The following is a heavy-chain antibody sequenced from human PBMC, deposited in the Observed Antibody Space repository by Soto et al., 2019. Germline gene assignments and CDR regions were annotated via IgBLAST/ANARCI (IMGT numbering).Heavy chain of an antibody. D-gene: IGHD2-15*01. CDR2: IYYSGST. Sequence: LSLTCTVSGGSISSGDYYWSWIRQPPGKGLEWIGYIYYSGSTYYNPSLKSRVTISVDTSKNQFSLKLSSVTAADTAVYYCASSTGSGYCSGGSCPSPPWFDPWGQGTLVTVSS. CDR3: ASSTGSGYCSGGSCPSPPWFDP. V-gene: IGHV4-30-4*01. CDR1: GGSISSGDYY. J-gene: IGHJ5*02.